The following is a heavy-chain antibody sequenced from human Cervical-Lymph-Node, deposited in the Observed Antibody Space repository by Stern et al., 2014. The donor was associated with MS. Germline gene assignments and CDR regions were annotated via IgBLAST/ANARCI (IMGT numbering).Heavy chain of an antibody. J-gene: IGHJ4*02. CDR2: ISYDGSNK. V-gene: IGHV3-30*01. CDR1: GFTFSSYA. Sequence: QVQLVESGGGVVQPGRSLRLSCAASGFTFSSYAMHWVRQAPGTGLEWVAVISYDGSNKYYADSVKGRFTISRDNSKNTLYLQMNSLRAEDTAVYYCARASDTAMVWYYFDYWGQGTLVTVSS. CDR3: ARASDTAMVWYYFDY. D-gene: IGHD5-18*01.